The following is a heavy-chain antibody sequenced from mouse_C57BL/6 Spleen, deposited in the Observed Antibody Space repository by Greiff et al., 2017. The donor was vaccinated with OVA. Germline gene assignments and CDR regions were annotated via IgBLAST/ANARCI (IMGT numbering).Heavy chain of an antibody. J-gene: IGHJ2*01. CDR3: ARGVTGKNYFDY. V-gene: IGHV1-31*01. Sequence: VQLQQSGPELVKPGASVTISCKASGYSFTGYYMHWVKQSHGNILDWIGYIYPYNGVSSYNQKFTGKATLTVDKSSSTAYMELRSPPSENSAVYDCARGVTGKNYFDYWGQGTTLTVSS. D-gene: IGHD4-1*01. CDR1: GYSFTGYY. CDR2: IYPYNGVS.